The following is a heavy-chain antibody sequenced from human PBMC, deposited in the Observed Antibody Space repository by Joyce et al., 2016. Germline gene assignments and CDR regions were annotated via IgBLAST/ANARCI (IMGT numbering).Heavy chain of an antibody. Sequence: EVELVESGGGQIQPGGSLRLSCAASGFTLSNYWIHWVPQFPGKGLMWVSRISTDGRIIDYADSVEGRFTISRDNAMNTLHLQMMSLRADDTAVYYCAREHLIRGSPNDAFLLWGQGTLVAVSS. CDR2: ISTDGRII. J-gene: IGHJ3*01. D-gene: IGHD3-10*01. CDR1: GFTLSNYW. CDR3: AREHLIRGSPNDAFLL. V-gene: IGHV3-74*01.